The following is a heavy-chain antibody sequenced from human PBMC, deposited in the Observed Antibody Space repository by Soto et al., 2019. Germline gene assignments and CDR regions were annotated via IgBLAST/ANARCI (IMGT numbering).Heavy chain of an antibody. D-gene: IGHD2-2*01. CDR2: ISYDGSNK. Sequence: PGGSLRLSCAASGFTFSSYGMHWVRQAPGKGLEWVAVISYDGSNKYYADSVKGRFTISRDNSKNTLYLQMNSLRAEDTAVYYCAKGGNVVVPAARNQIDYWGQGTLVTVSS. CDR3: AKGGNVVVPAARNQIDY. V-gene: IGHV3-30*18. J-gene: IGHJ4*02. CDR1: GFTFSSYG.